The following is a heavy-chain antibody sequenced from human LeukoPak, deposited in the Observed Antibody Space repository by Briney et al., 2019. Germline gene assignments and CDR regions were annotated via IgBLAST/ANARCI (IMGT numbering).Heavy chain of an antibody. J-gene: IGHJ4*02. Sequence: GGSLRLSCAASGFTFSSYWMSWVRQAPGKGLEWVANIKQDGSAKNFADSVKGRFTISRDNAKNSLFLQMNNLRVEDTAVYYCARERVTTTSFDYWGQGVLVTVSS. D-gene: IGHD2/OR15-2a*01. CDR2: IKQDGSAK. V-gene: IGHV3-7*01. CDR3: ARERVTTTSFDY. CDR1: GFTFSSYW.